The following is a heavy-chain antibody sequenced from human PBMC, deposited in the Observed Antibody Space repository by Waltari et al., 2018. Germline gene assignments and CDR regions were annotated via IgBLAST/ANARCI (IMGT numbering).Heavy chain of an antibody. V-gene: IGHV4-4*07. Sequence: VQLQESGPGRGTPAETLSLTCPAPGGPISGHYCHRLRPPDGKGLEWVGRIYTSGITNYNPSLKSRVTMSVDTSKNQFSLKLSSVTAADTAVYYCARDWGYGWFDPWGQGTLVTVSS. CDR1: GGPISGHY. CDR2: IYTSGIT. D-gene: IGHD2-15*01. J-gene: IGHJ5*02. CDR3: ARDWGYGWFDP.